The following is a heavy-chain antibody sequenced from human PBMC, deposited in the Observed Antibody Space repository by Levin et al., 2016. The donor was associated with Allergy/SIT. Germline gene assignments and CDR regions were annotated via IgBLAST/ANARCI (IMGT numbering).Heavy chain of an antibody. Sequence: SVKVSCKASGGTFSTYAISWVRQAPGQGLEWMGGIIPIFETPTYGQKFQGRVTITADESTNRVYMELSSLRSEDTAVYYCARSLDRWGQGTLVTVSS. CDR2: IIPIFETP. CDR3: ARSLDR. J-gene: IGHJ5*02. V-gene: IGHV1-69*13. CDR1: GGTFSTYA.